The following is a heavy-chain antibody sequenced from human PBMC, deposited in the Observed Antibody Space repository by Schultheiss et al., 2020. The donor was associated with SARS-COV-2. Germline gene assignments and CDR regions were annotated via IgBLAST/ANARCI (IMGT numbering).Heavy chain of an antibody. CDR2: IYYSGST. J-gene: IGHJ5*02. Sequence: SETLSLTCNVSGGSISSGGYYWGWIRQHPGKGLEWIGYIYYSGSTYYNPSLKSRVTISVNTSKNQFSLKLSSGTAADTAVYYCARVQGNPNWFDPWGQGTLVTVSS. CDR1: GGSISSGGYY. CDR3: ARVQGNPNWFDP. V-gene: IGHV4-31*03. D-gene: IGHD2/OR15-2a*01.